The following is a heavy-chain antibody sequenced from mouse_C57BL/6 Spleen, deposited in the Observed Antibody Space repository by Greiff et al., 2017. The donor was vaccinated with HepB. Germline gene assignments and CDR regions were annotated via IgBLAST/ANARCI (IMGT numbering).Heavy chain of an antibody. CDR1: GYTFTTYP. CDR3: ARKRTYGYDSFAY. Sequence: VKLQQSGAELVKPGASVKMSCKASGYTFTTYPIEWMKQNHGKSLEWIGNFHPYNDDTKYNEKFKGKATLTVEKSSSTVYLELSRLTSDDSAVYYCARKRTYGYDSFAYWGQGTLVTVSA. J-gene: IGHJ3*01. D-gene: IGHD2-2*01. CDR2: FHPYNDDT. V-gene: IGHV1-47*01.